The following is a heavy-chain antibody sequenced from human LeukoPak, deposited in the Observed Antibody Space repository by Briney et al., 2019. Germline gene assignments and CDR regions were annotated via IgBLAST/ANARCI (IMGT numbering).Heavy chain of an antibody. V-gene: IGHV4-4*07. CDR3: AREILPDYYGSGWLDY. J-gene: IGHJ4*02. CDR2: IYTSGST. Sequence: PSETLSLTCTVSGGSISSYYWSWIRQPAGKGLEWIGRIYTSGSTNYNPSLKSRVTMSVDTSKNQFSLKLSSVTAADTAVYYCAREILPDYYGSGWLDYWGQGTLVTVSS. CDR1: GGSISSYY. D-gene: IGHD3-10*01.